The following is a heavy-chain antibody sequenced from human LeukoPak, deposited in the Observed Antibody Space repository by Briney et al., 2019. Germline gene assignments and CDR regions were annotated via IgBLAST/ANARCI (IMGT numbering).Heavy chain of an antibody. D-gene: IGHD7-27*01. CDR1: EFTVSSNY. CDR2: IYSGGST. Sequence: GGSLRLSCAASEFTVSSNYMSWVRQAPGEGLEWVSVIYSGGSTYYADSVKGRFTISRDNSKNTLYLQMNSLRAEDTAVYYCARERSGFDYWGQGTLVTVSS. V-gene: IGHV3-66*01. J-gene: IGHJ4*02. CDR3: ARERSGFDY.